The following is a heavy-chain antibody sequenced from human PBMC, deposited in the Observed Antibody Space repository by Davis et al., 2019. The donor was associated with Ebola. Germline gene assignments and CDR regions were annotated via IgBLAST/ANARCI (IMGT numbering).Heavy chain of an antibody. J-gene: IGHJ4*02. Sequence: PGGSLRLSCAASGFVFSSYVMSWVRRAPGKGLEWVSTLGLSADTYYADSVKGRFTISRDNSKNTLYLQMNSLRAEDTAVYYCARDSDDYSFDYWGQGTLVTVSS. CDR3: ARDSDDYSFDY. CDR2: LGLSADT. V-gene: IGHV3-23*01. CDR1: GFVFSSYV. D-gene: IGHD4-11*01.